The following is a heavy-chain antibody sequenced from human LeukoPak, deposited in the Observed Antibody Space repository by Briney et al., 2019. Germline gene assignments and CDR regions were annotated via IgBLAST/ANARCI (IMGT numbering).Heavy chain of an antibody. Sequence: VASVKVSCKASGYTFTSYDINWVRQATGQGLEWMGWMNPNSGNTGYAQKFQGRVTMTRNTSISTAYMELSSLRSEDTAVYYCARGLYEYYYGSGSLQNDYWGQGTLVTVSS. D-gene: IGHD3-10*01. CDR3: ARGLYEYYYGSGSLQNDY. V-gene: IGHV1-8*01. CDR2: MNPNSGNT. J-gene: IGHJ4*02. CDR1: GYTFTSYD.